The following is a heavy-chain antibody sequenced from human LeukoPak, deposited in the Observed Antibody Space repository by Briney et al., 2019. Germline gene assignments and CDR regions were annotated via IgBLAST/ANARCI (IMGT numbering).Heavy chain of an antibody. V-gene: IGHV3-33*06. J-gene: IGHJ4*02. CDR2: IWYDGSNK. Sequence: GSLRLSCAASGFTFSSYGMHWVRQAPGKGLEWVAVIWYDGSNKYYADSVKGRFTISRDNSKNTLYLQMNSLRAEDTAVYYCAKDHDSSGYVDYWGQGTLVTVSS. CDR1: GFTFSSYG. CDR3: AKDHDSSGYVDY. D-gene: IGHD3-22*01.